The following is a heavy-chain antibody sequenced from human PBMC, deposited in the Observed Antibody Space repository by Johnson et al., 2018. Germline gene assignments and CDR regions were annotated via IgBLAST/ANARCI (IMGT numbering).Heavy chain of an antibody. J-gene: IGHJ4*02. V-gene: IGHV3-48*02. CDR3: ARDEYHFWSGYEY. Sequence: VQLQESGGGLVQXGGSXRLXCAASGFTFSNYDMNWVRQAPGKGLEWLSYISAGGSTIYYADSVQGRFTSSRDNAKNSLYPKMNSLRDEDTAVYYCARDEYHFWSGYEYWGQGTPVTVSS. CDR1: GFTFSNYD. D-gene: IGHD3-3*01. CDR2: ISAGGSTI.